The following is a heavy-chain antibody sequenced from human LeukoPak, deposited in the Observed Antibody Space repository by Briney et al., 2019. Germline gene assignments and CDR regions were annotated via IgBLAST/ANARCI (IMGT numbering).Heavy chain of an antibody. CDR2: IYISGST. Sequence: SETLSPTCTVSGGSISSYNWSWIRQPAGKGLEWIGRIYISGSTNYNPSLKSRVTMSVDTSKNQFSLKLSSVTAADTAVYYCARDPRGRLWFGELSPYWGQGTLVTVSS. D-gene: IGHD3-10*01. J-gene: IGHJ4*02. CDR1: GGSISSYN. CDR3: ARDPRGRLWFGELSPY. V-gene: IGHV4-4*07.